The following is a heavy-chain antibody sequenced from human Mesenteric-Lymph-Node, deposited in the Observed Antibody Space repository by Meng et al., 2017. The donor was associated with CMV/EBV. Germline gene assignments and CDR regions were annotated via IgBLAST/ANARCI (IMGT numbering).Heavy chain of an antibody. CDR3: AAHLYHYDGSGYYSDH. Sequence: ASVKVSCKASGYTFTSYGISWVRQAPGQGLEWMGWMNPNSGNTGYAQKFQGRVTITRNTSISTAYMELSSLRSEDTAVYYCAAHLYHYDGSGYYSDHWGQGTLVTVSS. J-gene: IGHJ4*02. D-gene: IGHD3-22*01. CDR1: GYTFTSYG. V-gene: IGHV1-8*03. CDR2: MNPNSGNT.